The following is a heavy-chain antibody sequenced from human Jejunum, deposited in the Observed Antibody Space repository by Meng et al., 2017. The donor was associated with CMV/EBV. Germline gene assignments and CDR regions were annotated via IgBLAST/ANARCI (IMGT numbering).Heavy chain of an antibody. J-gene: IGHJ3*01. CDR2: TYLGSST. CDR1: GFPVRRDY. V-gene: IGHV3-53*01. D-gene: IGHD1-26*01. Sequence: SGFPVRRDYMRWLRQAPGKGLEWVASTYLGSSTDYADSVKGRFTISRDNPKNTLILQMNNLRAEDTALYYCARFSIVGRTNAFDLWGQGTMVTVSS. CDR3: ARFSIVGRTNAFDL.